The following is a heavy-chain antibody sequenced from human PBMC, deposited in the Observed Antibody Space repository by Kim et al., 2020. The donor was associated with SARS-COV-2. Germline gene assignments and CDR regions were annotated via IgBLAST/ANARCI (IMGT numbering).Heavy chain of an antibody. D-gene: IGHD4-4*01. CDR2: ITSDTNRI. CDR1: GFTFTIYS. V-gene: IGHV3-48*02. Sequence: GGSLRLSCAASGFTFTIYSMNWVRQAPGKRLEWLSYITSDTNRIYYADSVKGRFTMSRDNAKNSVYLQMNSLRDEDTAVYYCARSSHYRFDCWGQGTLVTVSS. CDR3: ARSSHYRFDC. J-gene: IGHJ4*02.